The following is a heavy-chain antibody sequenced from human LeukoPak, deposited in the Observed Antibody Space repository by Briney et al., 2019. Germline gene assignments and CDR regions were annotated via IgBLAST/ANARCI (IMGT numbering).Heavy chain of an antibody. J-gene: IGHJ6*03. CDR2: IYYSGST. CDR1: GGSISSSSYY. V-gene: IGHV4-39*07. D-gene: IGHD2-15*01. CDR3: AREVYDRAVVVAATPGPKDYYYYYMDV. Sequence: SETLSLTCTVSGGSISSSSYYWGWIRQPPGKGLEWIGSIYYSGSTYYNPSLKSRVTISVDTSKNQFSLKLSSVTAADTAVYYCAREVYDRAVVVAATPGPKDYYYYYMDVWGKGTTVTVSS.